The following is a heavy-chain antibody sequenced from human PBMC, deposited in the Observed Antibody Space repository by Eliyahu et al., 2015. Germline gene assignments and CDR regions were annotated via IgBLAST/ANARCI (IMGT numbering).Heavy chain of an antibody. J-gene: IGHJ4*02. D-gene: IGHD5-18*01. CDR2: XNHSGST. CDR1: GGSLSGYY. CDR3: AKIGHSYGWTFDR. V-gene: IGHV4-34*01. Sequence: QVDLQQWGAGLLKPSETLSLTCGVXGGSLSGYYWSWIRQSPGKGLEWIGEXNHSGSTTYNSSLKSRVSISVDTSKNQFSLKLSSVTAADTAVYYCAKIGHSYGWTFDRWGQGTLVTVSS.